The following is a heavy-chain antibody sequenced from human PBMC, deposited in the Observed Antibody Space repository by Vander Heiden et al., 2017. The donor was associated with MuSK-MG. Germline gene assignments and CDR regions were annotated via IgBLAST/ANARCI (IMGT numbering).Heavy chain of an antibody. CDR1: GLTFDDYA. V-gene: IGHV3-9*01. Sequence: EVQLVESGGRLVQPGRSLRLSCAAPGLTFDDYAMHWVRQAPGKGLEWVSGISWNSGSIGYADSVKGRFTISRDNAKNSLYLQMNSLRAEDTAFYYCAKEDSSGWYFYDYWGQGTLVTVSS. CDR2: ISWNSGSI. J-gene: IGHJ4*02. D-gene: IGHD6-19*01. CDR3: AKEDSSGWYFYDY.